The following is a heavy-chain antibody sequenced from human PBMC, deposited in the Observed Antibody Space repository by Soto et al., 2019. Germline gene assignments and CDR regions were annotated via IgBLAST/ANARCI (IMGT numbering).Heavy chain of an antibody. D-gene: IGHD2-15*01. CDR2: INPSGGST. J-gene: IGHJ5*02. CDR3: ARARQVGWPENWFDP. Sequence: ASVKVSCKASGYTFTSYYMHWVRQAPGQGLEWMGIINPSGGSTSYAQKFQGRVTMTRDTSTSTVYMELSSLRSEDTAVYYCARARQVGWPENWFDPWGQGTLVTVSS. CDR1: GYTFTSYY. V-gene: IGHV1-46*01.